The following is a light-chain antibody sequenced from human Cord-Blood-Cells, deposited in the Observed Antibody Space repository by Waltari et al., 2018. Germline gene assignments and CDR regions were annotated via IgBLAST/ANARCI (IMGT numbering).Light chain of an antibody. J-gene: IGLJ3*02. CDR2: EGS. CDR3: CSYAGSSTWV. Sequence: QSALTQPASVSGSPGQSITISCTGTSSDVGSYNLVSWYQQHPGKAHELMIYEGSKRPSGVSKRFAGSKSGNTASLAIAGLQAEDEADYYCCSYAGSSTWVFGGGTKLTVL. CDR1: SSDVGSYNL. V-gene: IGLV2-23*01.